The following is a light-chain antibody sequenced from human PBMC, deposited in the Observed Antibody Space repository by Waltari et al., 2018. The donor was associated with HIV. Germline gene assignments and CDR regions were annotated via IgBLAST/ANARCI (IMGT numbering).Light chain of an antibody. CDR3: AAWDDSLKGGA. CDR2: SNN. J-gene: IGLJ1*01. Sequence: QSVLAPPPYASGTPRRWVTLSCSRRTSNIGGNTVIWYQQLPGTAPKLLIYSNNERPSGVPDRLSGSTSGTSASLVISGLQSEDEADYYCAAWDDSLKGGAFGTGTKVTVL. V-gene: IGLV1-44*01. CDR1: TSNIGGNT.